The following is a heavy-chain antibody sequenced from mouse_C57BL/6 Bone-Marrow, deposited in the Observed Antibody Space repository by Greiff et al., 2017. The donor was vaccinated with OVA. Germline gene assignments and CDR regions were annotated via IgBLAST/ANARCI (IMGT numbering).Heavy chain of an antibody. Sequence: EVMLVESGGGLVQPGGSLKLSCAASGFTFSDYYMYWVRQTPEKRLEWVAYISNGGGSTYHPDTVKGRFTISRDNAKNTLYLQMNRLKSEDTAMYYCARPDFAYWGQGTLVTVSA. V-gene: IGHV5-12*01. J-gene: IGHJ3*01. CDR2: ISNGGGST. CDR1: GFTFSDYY. CDR3: ARPDFAY.